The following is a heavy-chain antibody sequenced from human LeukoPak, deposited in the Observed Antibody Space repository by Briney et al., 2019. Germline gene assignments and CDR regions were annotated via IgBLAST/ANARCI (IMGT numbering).Heavy chain of an antibody. CDR2: IIPIFGTA. Sequence: GSSVKVSCKASGGTFSSYAISWVRQAPGQGLEWMGGIIPIFGTANYAQKLQGRVTMTTDTSTSTAYMELRTLRSDDTAVYYCARDQGGATSDPWGQGTLVTVSS. CDR3: ARDQGGATSDP. CDR1: GGTFSSYA. D-gene: IGHD1-26*01. V-gene: IGHV1-69*05. J-gene: IGHJ5*02.